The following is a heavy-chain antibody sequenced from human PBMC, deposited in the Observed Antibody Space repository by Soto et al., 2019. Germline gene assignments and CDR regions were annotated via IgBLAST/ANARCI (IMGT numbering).Heavy chain of an antibody. CDR3: ARLRYDSSGYPNYFDY. D-gene: IGHD3-22*01. Sequence: QVQLVQSGAEVKKPGSSVKVSCKASGGTFSSYAISWVRQAPGQGLEWMGGIIPIFGTANYAQKFQGRVTITADESTSTADMELSSLRSEDTAVYYCARLRYDSSGYPNYFDYWGQGTLVTVSS. CDR2: IIPIFGTA. V-gene: IGHV1-69*01. J-gene: IGHJ4*02. CDR1: GGTFSSYA.